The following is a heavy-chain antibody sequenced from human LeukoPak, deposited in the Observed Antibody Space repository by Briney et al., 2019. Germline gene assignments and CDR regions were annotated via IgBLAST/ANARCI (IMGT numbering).Heavy chain of an antibody. CDR1: GFTFSSYA. Sequence: GGSLRLSCAASGFTFSSYAMHWVRQAPGKGLEWVAVISYDGSNKYYADSVKGRFTISRDNSKNTLYLQMNSLRAEDTAVYYCARASVLPYAEYFQHWGQGTLVTVSS. CDR3: ARASVLPYAEYFQH. CDR2: ISYDGSNK. D-gene: IGHD3-10*01. V-gene: IGHV3-30-3*01. J-gene: IGHJ1*01.